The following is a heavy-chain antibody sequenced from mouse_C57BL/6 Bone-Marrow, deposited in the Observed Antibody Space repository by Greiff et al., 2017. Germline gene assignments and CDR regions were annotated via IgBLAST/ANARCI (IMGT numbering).Heavy chain of an antibody. Sequence: QVQLQQSGAELVMPGASVKLSCKASGYTFTSYWMHWVKQRPGQGLEWIGEIDPSASYTNYNQKFKGKSTLTVDKSSSTAYMQLSSLTSEDSAVYDCERGFSTTVVDHWGQGTTLTVSS. CDR2: IDPSASYT. J-gene: IGHJ2*01. V-gene: IGHV1-69*01. CDR3: ERGFSTTVVDH. CDR1: GYTFTSYW. D-gene: IGHD1-1*01.